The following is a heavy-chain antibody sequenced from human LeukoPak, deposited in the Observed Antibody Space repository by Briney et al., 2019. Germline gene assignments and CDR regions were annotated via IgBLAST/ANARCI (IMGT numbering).Heavy chain of an antibody. J-gene: IGHJ4*02. V-gene: IGHV3-23*01. D-gene: IGHD6-13*01. CDR3: AKGVAAAGKGIFDY. CDR2: ISYSGGST. Sequence: AGGSLRLSCAASGFTFSTYAMSWVRQAPGKGLEWVSSISYSGGSTYYTDSVKGRFTISRDNSKNTVYLQMNSLRAEDTAVYYCAKGVAAAGKGIFDYWGQGTLVTVSS. CDR1: GFTFSTYA.